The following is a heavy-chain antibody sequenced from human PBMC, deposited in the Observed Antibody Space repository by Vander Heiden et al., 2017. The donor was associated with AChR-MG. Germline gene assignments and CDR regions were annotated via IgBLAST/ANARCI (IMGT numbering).Heavy chain of an antibody. CDR1: GRSISGHY. J-gene: IGHJ5*02. Sequence: ESGPGLVKPSETLSLTCTVSGRSISGHYWHWIRHSAGKCLEWIGRIFSSGNANYNSSLRSRVSMSVDTSKNQLSLNISSVTAAATAIYYCAEGGDVGLLTPSSIDPWGQGTQVTVSS. V-gene: IGHV4-4*07. CDR3: AEGGDVGLLTPSSIDP. D-gene: IGHD2-21*01. CDR2: IFSSGNA.